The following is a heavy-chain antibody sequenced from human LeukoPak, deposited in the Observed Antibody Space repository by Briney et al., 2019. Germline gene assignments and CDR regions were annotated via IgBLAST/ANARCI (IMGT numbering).Heavy chain of an antibody. D-gene: IGHD6-19*01. Sequence: GESLKISCKGSGYSLTSYWIGWVRQMPGKGLEWMGIIYPGDSDIKYSPSFQGQVTISADKSISTAYLQWNSLKASDTAMYYCARGGSGWLYYYYAMDVWGQGTTVTVSS. V-gene: IGHV5-51*01. CDR2: IYPGDSDI. CDR1: GYSLTSYW. CDR3: ARGGSGWLYYYYAMDV. J-gene: IGHJ6*02.